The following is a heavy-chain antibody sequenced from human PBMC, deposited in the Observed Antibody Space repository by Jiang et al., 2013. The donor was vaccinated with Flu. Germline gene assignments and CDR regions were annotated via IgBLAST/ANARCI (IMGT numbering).Heavy chain of an antibody. J-gene: IGHJ6*04. Sequence: QLVESGGGLVKPGGSLRLSCAASGFTFSSYSMNWVRQAPGKGLEWVSSISSSSSYIYYADSVKGRFTISRDNAKNSLYLQMNSLRAEDTAVYYCARARCTNGVCYRPVGYYYYGMDVWGKGTTVTVSS. D-gene: IGHD2-8*01. V-gene: IGHV3-21*01. CDR3: ARARCTNGVCYRPVGYYYYGMDV. CDR1: GFTFSSYS. CDR2: ISSSSSYI.